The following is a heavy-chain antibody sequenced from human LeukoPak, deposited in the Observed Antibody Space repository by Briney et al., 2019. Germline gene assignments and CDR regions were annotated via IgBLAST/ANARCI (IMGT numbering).Heavy chain of an antibody. CDR3: ARLVATAPGCDY. D-gene: IGHD5-12*01. J-gene: IGHJ4*02. CDR1: GGSISSSSYY. CDR2: IYYSGST. V-gene: IGHV4-39*01. Sequence: SETLSLTCTVSGGSISSSSYYWGWIRQPPGKGLEWIGSIYYSGSTYYNPSLKSRVTISVDTSKNQFSLKLSSVTAADTAVYYCARLVATAPGCDYWGQGTLVTVSS.